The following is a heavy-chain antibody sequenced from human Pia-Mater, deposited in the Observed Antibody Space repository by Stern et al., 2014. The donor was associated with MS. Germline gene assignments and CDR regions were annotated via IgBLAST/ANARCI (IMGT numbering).Heavy chain of an antibody. J-gene: IGHJ2*01. V-gene: IGHV4-39*02. Sequence: QLQLQESGPGLVKPSETLSLTCTVSGGSITNRDYWGWIRQSPGKGLEWIVSVYYSGITYYRPSLKSRATISIATPRNQFFLRLTSVTATDTAVYFCARGVTAVTNYVPNWCFDLWGRGTLVTVSS. CDR1: GGSITNRDY. CDR3: ARGVTAVTNYVPNWCFDL. CDR2: VYYSGIT. D-gene: IGHD4-11*01.